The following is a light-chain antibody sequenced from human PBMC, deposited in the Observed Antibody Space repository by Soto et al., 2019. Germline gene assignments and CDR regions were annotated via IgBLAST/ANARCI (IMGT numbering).Light chain of an antibody. CDR1: HSISSW. J-gene: IGKJ1*01. Sequence: DIQMTQSPSTLSASVGDRVTITCRASHSISSWLAWDQQNPGKAPKLLIYKASSLESGVPSRFSVSGSGTEFTLPISSLQPDDFANYYCQQYNSSSRTFGQGTQVAIK. CDR3: QQYNSSSRT. CDR2: KAS. V-gene: IGKV1-5*03.